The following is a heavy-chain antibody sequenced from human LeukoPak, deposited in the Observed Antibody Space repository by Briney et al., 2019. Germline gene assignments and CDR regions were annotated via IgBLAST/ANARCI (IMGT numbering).Heavy chain of an antibody. V-gene: IGHV4-30-4*01. CDR3: ARDLPNWYFDL. CDR2: IYYSGST. J-gene: IGHJ2*01. CDR1: GGSISSGYYY. Sequence: PSETLSLTCTVSGGSISSGYYYWSWIRQPPGKGLEWIGYIYYSGSTYYNPSLKSRVTISVDTSKNQFSLKLSSVTAADTAVYYCARDLPNWYFDLWGRGTLVTVSS.